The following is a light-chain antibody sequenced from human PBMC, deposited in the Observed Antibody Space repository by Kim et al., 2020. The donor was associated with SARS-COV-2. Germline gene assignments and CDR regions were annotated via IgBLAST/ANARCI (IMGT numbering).Light chain of an antibody. J-gene: IGLJ3*02. V-gene: IGLV3-19*01. CDR1: SLRGDY. Sequence: ALGETVTSTCQGDSLRGDYASWFRQKSGQAPILGIYGDKNRPSGIPDRFSGSGAGNTASLTITGAQAEDEADYYCNARDSSGNHVLFGGGTQLTVL. CDR2: GDK. CDR3: NARDSSGNHVL.